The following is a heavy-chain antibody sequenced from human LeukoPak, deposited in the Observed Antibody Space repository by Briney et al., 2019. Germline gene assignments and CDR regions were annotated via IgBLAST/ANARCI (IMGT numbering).Heavy chain of an antibody. CDR2: INSDGSST. Sequence: PGGSLRLSCAASGFTFSSYWMHWVRQAPGKGLVWVSRINSDGSSTSYADSVKGRFTISRDNAKNTPYLQMNSLRAEDTAVYYCARRAGAYSHPYDYWGQGTLVTVSS. CDR3: ARRAGAYSHPYDY. J-gene: IGHJ4*02. CDR1: GFTFSSYW. V-gene: IGHV3-74*01. D-gene: IGHD4/OR15-4a*01.